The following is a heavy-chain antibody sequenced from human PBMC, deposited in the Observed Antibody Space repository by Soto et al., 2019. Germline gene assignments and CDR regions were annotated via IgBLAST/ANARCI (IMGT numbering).Heavy chain of an antibody. CDR2: ISPYNDYT. CDR1: GYTFIRYG. CDR3: ARGGYNDNTWGKLSHYGLDV. V-gene: IGHV1-18*01. J-gene: IGHJ6*02. D-gene: IGHD3-16*01. Sequence: QVQLVQSAAEVKKPGASVKVSCKASGYTFIRYGITWVRQAPGQGLEWMGWISPYNDYTIYAQKLQGRVTMTTDTSTRTTYMELRSRKSDGTAVYYCARGGYNDNTWGKLSHYGLDVWGQGTSVTVSS.